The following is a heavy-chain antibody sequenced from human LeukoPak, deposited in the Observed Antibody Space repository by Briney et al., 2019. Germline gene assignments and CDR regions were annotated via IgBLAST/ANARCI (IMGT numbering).Heavy chain of an antibody. J-gene: IGHJ4*02. CDR2: ISSSGSTI. CDR3: ARRGGSENNLPYYLDY. CDR1: GFTFSDYH. D-gene: IGHD6-19*01. V-gene: IGHV3-11*04. Sequence: GGSLRLSCAASGFTFSDYHMSWIRQAPGKGLEWVSYISSSGSTIYYADSVKGRFTISRDNAKNTLYLQMNSLRTEDTAVYYCARRGGSENNLPYYLDYWGQGTLVTVSS.